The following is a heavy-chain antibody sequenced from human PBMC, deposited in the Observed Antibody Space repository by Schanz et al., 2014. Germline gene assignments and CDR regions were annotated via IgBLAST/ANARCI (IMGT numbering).Heavy chain of an antibody. CDR1: GITLSGYG. J-gene: IGHJ3*01. V-gene: IGHV3-48*04. CDR2: IISTGGTI. CDR3: ASSRTRYCSSTSCVPGAFDF. Sequence: VQLVESGGGVVQPGRSLRLSCAASGITLSGYGLHWVRQAPGKGLEWVSSIISTGGTIYYVDSVRGRFTISRDNAKNSLYLQMNSLRVDDTAVYYCASSRTRYCSSTSCVPGAFDFWGQGTLVTVSS. D-gene: IGHD2-2*01.